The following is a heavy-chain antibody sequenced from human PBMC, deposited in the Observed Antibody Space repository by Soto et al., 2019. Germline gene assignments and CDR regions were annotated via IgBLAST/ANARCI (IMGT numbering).Heavy chain of an antibody. CDR1: GDSMAGGRYY. CDR2: FYYGGNT. J-gene: IGHJ4*02. CDR3: VASVDFWRGNFGITYYFDF. Sequence: QLQLQESGPGLVRPSETLSLTCTVSGDSMAGGRYYWGWLRQTPGEGLEWIGSFYYGGNTYYNPSLKSRVTISVEPSENYSLRLNSVTAADTAVYYCVASVDFWRGNFGITYYFDFWGRGTLVTVSS. D-gene: IGHD3-3*01. V-gene: IGHV4-39*01.